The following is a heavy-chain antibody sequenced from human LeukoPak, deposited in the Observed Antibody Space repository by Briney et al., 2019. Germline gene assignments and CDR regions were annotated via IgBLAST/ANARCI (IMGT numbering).Heavy chain of an antibody. CDR3: ARGHVPGSTRHWDF. V-gene: IGHV3-74*01. CDR1: GFTFSSYA. CDR2: IRGDENEI. D-gene: IGHD3-10*01. Sequence: PGGSLRLSCAASGFTFSSYAMSWVRQVPGKGLVWVARIRGDENEIDYADSVKGRFTISRDNAKNTLYLQMNSLRVEDKAVYFCARGHVPGSTRHWDFWGQGTLVTVSS. J-gene: IGHJ4*02.